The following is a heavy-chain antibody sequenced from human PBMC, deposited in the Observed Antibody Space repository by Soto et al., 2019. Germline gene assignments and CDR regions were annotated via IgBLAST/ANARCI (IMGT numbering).Heavy chain of an antibody. V-gene: IGHV1-2*02. CDR2: INPNSGGR. CDR3: ARGAVRFLEWLLSPRYGIDV. D-gene: IGHD3-3*01. Sequence: ASVKVSCKASGYTFTGYYMHWVRQAPGQGLEGMGWINPNSGGRNYAQKFQGRVKMTRDTSISPAYMELSRLRSDETAVYSCARGAVRFLEWLLSPRYGIDVWGQGTTVTVSS. J-gene: IGHJ6*02. CDR1: GYTFTGYY.